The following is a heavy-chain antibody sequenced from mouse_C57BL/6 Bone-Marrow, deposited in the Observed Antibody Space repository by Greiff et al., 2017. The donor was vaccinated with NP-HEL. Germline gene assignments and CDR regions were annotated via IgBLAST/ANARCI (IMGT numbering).Heavy chain of an antibody. Sequence: QVQLQQPGTELVKPGASVKLSCKASGYTFTSYWMHWVKQRPGQGLEWIGNINPSNGGTNYNEKFKGKATLTVDTSSSTAYMQLSSLTSEDSAVYDCGRSRSSGYVGQCAREYWGQGNSVT. CDR3: GRSRSSGYVGQCAREY. V-gene: IGHV1-53*01. CDR2: INPSNGGT. CDR1: GYTFTSYW. J-gene: IGHJ4*01. D-gene: IGHD3-2*02.